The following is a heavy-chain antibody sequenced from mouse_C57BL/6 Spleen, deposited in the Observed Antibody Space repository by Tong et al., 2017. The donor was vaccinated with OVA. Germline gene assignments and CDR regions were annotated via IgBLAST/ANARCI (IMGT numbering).Heavy chain of an antibody. CDR2: IDPENGDT. J-gene: IGHJ3*01. V-gene: IGHV14-4*01. Sequence: EVQLQESGAELVRPGASVKLSCTASGFNIKDDYMHWVKQRPEQGLEWIGWIDPENGDTEYASKFQGKATITADTSSNTAYLQLSSLTSEDTAVYYCTTREEFAYWGQGTLVTVSA. CDR3: TTREEFAY. CDR1: GFNIKDDY.